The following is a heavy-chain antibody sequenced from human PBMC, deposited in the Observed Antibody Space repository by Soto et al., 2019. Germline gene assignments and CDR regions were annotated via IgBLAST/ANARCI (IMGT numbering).Heavy chain of an antibody. CDR2: VSGSGGST. V-gene: IGHV3-23*01. D-gene: IGHD6-13*01. J-gene: IGHJ4*02. Sequence: EVQVLESGGGLVQPGVSLRLSCVASGFTFSSYAMSWVRQAPGKGLEWVSFVSGSGGSTDYADSVKGRFNISRDNSKSTLYLLLNSLGAEATAMYYCAKRSFQLELPFDYWGQGTLVTVSS. CDR3: AKRSFQLELPFDY. CDR1: GFTFSSYA.